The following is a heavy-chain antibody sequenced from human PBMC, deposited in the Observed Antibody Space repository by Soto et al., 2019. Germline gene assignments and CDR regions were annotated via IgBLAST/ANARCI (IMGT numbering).Heavy chain of an antibody. Sequence: EVQLFESGGGLVQPGGSLRLYCAASGFTFSSYAMGWARQTPGNALEWVSSISGSGDSTYYAGSVRGRFTISRDIAKNTVFLQMNSLRAEDTALFYCAKGTGGSAYTSFDSWGRGTLVTVSS. CDR1: GFTFSSYA. CDR2: ISGSGDST. V-gene: IGHV3-23*01. CDR3: AKGTGGSAYTSFDS. J-gene: IGHJ4*02. D-gene: IGHD1-1*01.